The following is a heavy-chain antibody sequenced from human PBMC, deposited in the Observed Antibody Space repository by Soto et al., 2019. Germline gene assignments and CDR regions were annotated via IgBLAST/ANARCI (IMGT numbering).Heavy chain of an antibody. CDR3: ASDNADYVVFDY. CDR2: INHSGST. Sequence: QVQLQQWGAGLLKPSETLSLTCAVSGGSFSDYYWSWIRQPPGKGLEWIGEINHSGSTNYNPSLKSRVTISVDTSKNQFSLKLSSVTVADTAVYYCASDNADYVVFDYWGQGTLVTVSS. V-gene: IGHV4-34*01. D-gene: IGHD4-17*01. J-gene: IGHJ4*02. CDR1: GGSFSDYY.